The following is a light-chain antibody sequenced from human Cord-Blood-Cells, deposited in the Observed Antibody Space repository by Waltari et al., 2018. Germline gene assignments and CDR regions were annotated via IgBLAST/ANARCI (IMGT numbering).Light chain of an antibody. Sequence: EIVLTQPPGTLSLSPGERATLSCRASQSVSSSYLAWYQQKPGQAPRLLIYGASSRATGIPDRFSGSGSGTDFTLTISRLEPEDFAVYYCQQSGAFGQGTKVEIK. CDR2: GAS. J-gene: IGKJ1*01. CDR1: QSVSSSY. V-gene: IGKV3-20*01. CDR3: QQSGA.